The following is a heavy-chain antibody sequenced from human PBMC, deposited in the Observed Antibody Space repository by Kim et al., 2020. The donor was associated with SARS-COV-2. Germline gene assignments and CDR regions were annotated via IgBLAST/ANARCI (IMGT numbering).Heavy chain of an antibody. CDR2: ITPTGGSV. J-gene: IGHJ4*02. D-gene: IGHD6-13*01. V-gene: IGHV1-46*01. CDR1: GYTFTNYY. CDR3: ARETAAAGKTFVY. Sequence: ASVKVSCKTSGYTFTNYYMHWVRQAPGQGLQWVGLITPTGGSVTNTQRFPGRVTMTRDTSTSTVFMDLSNLRSDDTAVYYCARETAAAGKTFVYWGQGTL.